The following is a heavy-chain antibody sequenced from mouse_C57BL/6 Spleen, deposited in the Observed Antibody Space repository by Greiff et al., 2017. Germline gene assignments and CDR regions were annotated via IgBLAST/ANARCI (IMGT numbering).Heavy chain of an antibody. V-gene: IGHV2-5*01. CDR2: IWRGGST. CDR1: GFTLPSYG. Sequence: VKLMESGPGLVQPSQSLSITCTVSGFTLPSYGVHWVRQSPGKGLEWLGVIWRGGSTDYNAAFMSRLSITKDNSKSQVFFKMNSLQADDTAIYYCAKSRGGYYFDYWGQGTTLTVSS. CDR3: AKSRGGYYFDY. J-gene: IGHJ2*01. D-gene: IGHD1-1*02.